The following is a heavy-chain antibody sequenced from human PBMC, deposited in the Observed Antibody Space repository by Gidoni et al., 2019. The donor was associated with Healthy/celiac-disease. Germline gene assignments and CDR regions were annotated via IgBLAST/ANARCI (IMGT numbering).Heavy chain of an antibody. CDR3: ARAAAGTFWFDP. V-gene: IGHV4-61*02. J-gene: IGHJ5*02. CDR1: GGSISSGSYY. D-gene: IGHD6-13*01. CDR2: IYTSGST. Sequence: QVQLQESGPGLVTPSQTLSLTCTVSGGSISSGSYYWSWIRQPAGKGLEWIGRIYTSGSTNYNPSLKSRVTISVDTSKNQFSLKLSSVTAADTAVYYCARAAAGTFWFDPWGQGTLVTVSS.